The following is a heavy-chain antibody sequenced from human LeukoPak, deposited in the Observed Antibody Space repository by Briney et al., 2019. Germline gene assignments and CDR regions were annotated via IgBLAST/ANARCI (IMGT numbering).Heavy chain of an antibody. CDR1: GFTFSSYA. J-gene: IGHJ4*02. Sequence: PGGSLRLSCAASGFTFSSYAMSWVRQAPGKGPEWVSAISGSGGSTYYADSVKGRFTISRDNSKNTLYLQMNSLRAEDTAVYYCAKGGYCSGGSCYSYFDYWGQGTLVTVSS. CDR2: ISGSGGST. D-gene: IGHD2-15*01. V-gene: IGHV3-23*01. CDR3: AKGGYCSGGSCYSYFDY.